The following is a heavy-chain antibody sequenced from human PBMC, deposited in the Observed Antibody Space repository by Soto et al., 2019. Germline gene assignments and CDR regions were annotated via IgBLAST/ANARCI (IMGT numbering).Heavy chain of an antibody. D-gene: IGHD2-2*01. V-gene: IGHV2-5*02. Sequence: SGLTLVNPTQTLTLTCTFSGFSLSTSGVGVGWIRQPPGKALEWLALIYWDDDKRYSPSLKSRLTITKDTSKNQVVLTMTNMEPVDTATYYCAHRGSRYCSSTSCYYWFDPWGQGTLVTVSS. CDR3: AHRGSRYCSSTSCYYWFDP. CDR2: IYWDDDK. J-gene: IGHJ5*02. CDR1: GFSLSTSGVG.